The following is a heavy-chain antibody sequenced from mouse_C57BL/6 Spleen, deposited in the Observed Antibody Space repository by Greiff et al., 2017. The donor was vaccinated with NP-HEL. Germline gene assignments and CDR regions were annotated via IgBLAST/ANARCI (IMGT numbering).Heavy chain of an antibody. Sequence: QVQLQQPGAELVMPGASVKLSCKASGYTFTSYWMHWVKQRPGQGLEWIGEIDPSDSYTNYNQKFKGKSTLTVDKSSSTAYMQLSSLTSEDSAVYYCARRGSRWYFDVWGTRTTVTVSS. D-gene: IGHD1-1*01. CDR2: IDPSDSYT. V-gene: IGHV1-69*01. J-gene: IGHJ1*03. CDR1: GYTFTSYW. CDR3: ARRGSRWYFDV.